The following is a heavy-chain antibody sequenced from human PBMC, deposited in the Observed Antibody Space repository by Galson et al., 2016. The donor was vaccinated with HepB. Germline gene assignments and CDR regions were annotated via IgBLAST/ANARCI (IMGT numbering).Heavy chain of an antibody. CDR1: GFSFSTYW. CDR3: ARVDYDYVWGSYRHKSFDF. D-gene: IGHD3-16*02. V-gene: IGHV3-7*01. CDR2: IKQDGSDK. J-gene: IGHJ4*02. Sequence: SLRLSCAASGFSFSTYWMTWVRQAPGKGLEWVANIKQDGSDKYYVGSVKGRFTISRDNAKNSLYLQLNSLRAEDTAVYYCARVDYDYVWGSYRHKSFDFWGQGTLVTVSS.